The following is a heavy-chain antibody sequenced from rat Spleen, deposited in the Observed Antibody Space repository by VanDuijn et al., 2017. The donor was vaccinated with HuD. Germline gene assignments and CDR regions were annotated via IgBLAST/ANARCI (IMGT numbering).Heavy chain of an antibody. Sequence: QVQMKESGPGLVQPSQTLSLTCTVAGFSLTGYNVHWVRQPTGKGLEWMGVIWTGGSTDYNSALKSRLSISRDTSKSQVFLKMNSLQTEDTAMYFCARWGDYWGQGVMVTVSS. V-gene: IGHV2-30*01. CDR3: ARWGDY. CDR2: IWTGGST. J-gene: IGHJ2*01. CDR1: GFSLTGYN.